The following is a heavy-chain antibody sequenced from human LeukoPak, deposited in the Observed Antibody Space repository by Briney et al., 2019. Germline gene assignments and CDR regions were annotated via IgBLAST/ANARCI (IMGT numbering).Heavy chain of an antibody. CDR3: ATWKYQPRGFLEDAFDI. J-gene: IGHJ3*02. Sequence: ASVKVSCKASGYTFTGYYMHWVRQAPGQGLEWMGWINPNSGGTNYAQKFQGRVTMTRDTSISTAYMELSSLRSEDTAVYYCATWKYQPRGFLEDAFDIWGQGTMVTVSS. D-gene: IGHD2-2*01. CDR1: GYTFTGYY. V-gene: IGHV1-2*02. CDR2: INPNSGGT.